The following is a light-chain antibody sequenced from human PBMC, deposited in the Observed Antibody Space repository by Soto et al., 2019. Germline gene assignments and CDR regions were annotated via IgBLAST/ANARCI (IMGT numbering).Light chain of an antibody. V-gene: IGKV3-20*01. J-gene: IGKJ2*01. CDR2: GAS. Sequence: EIVLTQSPGTLSLSPGERATLSCRASQSVSSSYLAWYQQKPGQAPRPLIYGASSRATGIPDRFSGSGSGTDFALTISRLEPEDLAVYYCLQYCSSPYTFGKGTKLEIK. CDR3: LQYCSSPYT. CDR1: QSVSSSY.